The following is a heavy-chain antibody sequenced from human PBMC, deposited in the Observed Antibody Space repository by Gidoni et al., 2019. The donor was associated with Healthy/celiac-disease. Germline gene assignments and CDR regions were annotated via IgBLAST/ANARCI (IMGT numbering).Heavy chain of an antibody. D-gene: IGHD6-6*01. CDR3: ARGPYSSSSGYYYYGMDV. V-gene: IGHV4-34*01. Sequence: QVQLQQWGAGLLKPSETLSLTCAVSGGSFSGYYWSWIRQPPGKGLEWIGEINHSGSTNYNPSLKSRVTISVDTSKTQFSLKLSSVTAADTAVYYCARGPYSSSSGYYYYGMDVWGQGTTVTVSS. J-gene: IGHJ6*02. CDR2: INHSGST. CDR1: GGSFSGYY.